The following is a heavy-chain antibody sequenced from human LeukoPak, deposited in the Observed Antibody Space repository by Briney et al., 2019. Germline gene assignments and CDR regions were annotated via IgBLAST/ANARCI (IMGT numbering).Heavy chain of an antibody. CDR3: ARDGIAAAGTIGAFDI. Sequence: PSETLSLTCTVSGGSISSYYWSWIRQPAGKGLEWIGRLYTSGSTNYNPSLKSRVTMSVDTSKNQFSLKLSSVTAADTAVYYCARDGIAAAGTIGAFDIWGQGTMVTVSS. V-gene: IGHV4-4*07. CDR2: LYTSGST. D-gene: IGHD6-13*01. CDR1: GGSISSYY. J-gene: IGHJ3*02.